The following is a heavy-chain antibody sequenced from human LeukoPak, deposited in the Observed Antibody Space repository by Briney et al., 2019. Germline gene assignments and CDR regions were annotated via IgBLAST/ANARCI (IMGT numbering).Heavy chain of an antibody. V-gene: IGHV4-34*01. J-gene: IGHJ4*02. CDR1: GFIFSNYG. CDR2: INHSGRT. CDR3: ARLQFLSGGYYAFDF. Sequence: GSLRLSCAASGFIFSNYGMSWVRQAPGKGLEWIGEINHSGRTNHNPSLKSRVTLEVDTSKNQFSLKLSSVTAADTAIYYCARLQFLSGGYYAFDFWGQGSLVTVSS. D-gene: IGHD3-3*01.